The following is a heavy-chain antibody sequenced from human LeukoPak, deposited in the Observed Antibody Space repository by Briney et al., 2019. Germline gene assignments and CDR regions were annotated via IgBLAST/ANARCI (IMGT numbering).Heavy chain of an antibody. J-gene: IGHJ4*02. CDR2: MSPNSGDT. D-gene: IGHD7-27*01. CDR1: GYTFTSYD. Sequence: ASVKVSCKASGYTFTSYDFNWVRHATGQRPEWMGWMSPNSGDTGYAQKFQDRVTMTRNTSISTAYMALSSLRSDDTAVYYCARGPPNWGYDYWGPGTLVTVSS. V-gene: IGHV1-8*01. CDR3: ARGPPNWGYDY.